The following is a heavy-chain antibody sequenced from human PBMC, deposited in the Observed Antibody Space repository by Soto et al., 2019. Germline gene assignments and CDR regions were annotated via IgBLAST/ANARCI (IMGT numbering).Heavy chain of an antibody. CDR2: INNDGSST. J-gene: IGHJ1*01. Sequence: GGSLRLSCAASGFTFSCYWMHWVRQAPGKGLVCVSRINNDGSSTLYADSVRGRFTISRDNAENTLYLQMNSLGAEDTAVYYCVRDAWGVHHWGQGTLVTVSS. CDR3: VRDAWGVHH. D-gene: IGHD7-27*01. CDR1: GFTFSCYW. V-gene: IGHV3-74*03.